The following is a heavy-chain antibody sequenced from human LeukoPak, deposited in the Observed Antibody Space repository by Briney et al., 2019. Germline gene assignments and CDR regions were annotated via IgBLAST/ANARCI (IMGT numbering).Heavy chain of an antibody. Sequence: PGGSLRLSCAASGFTFSSYWMSWVRQAPGRGLEWVANTKQDGSEKYYVDSVKGRFTIPRDNAKNSLYLQMNSLRAEDTAVYYCARDPPTGDWLPLFDYWGQGTLVTVSS. CDR3: ARDPPTGDWLPLFDY. CDR2: TKQDGSEK. J-gene: IGHJ4*02. D-gene: IGHD3-9*01. CDR1: GFTFSSYW. V-gene: IGHV3-7*03.